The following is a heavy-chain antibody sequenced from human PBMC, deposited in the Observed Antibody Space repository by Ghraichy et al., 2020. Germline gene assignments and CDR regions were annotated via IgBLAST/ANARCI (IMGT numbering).Heavy chain of an antibody. V-gene: IGHV4-59*01. CDR3: ARDSTGRYDFWSGSFPQYGMDV. Sequence: SETLSLTCTVSGGSISSYYWSWIRQPPGKGLEWIGYIYYSGSTNYNPSLKSRVTISVDTSKNQFSLKLSSVTAADTAVYYCARDSTGRYDFWSGSFPQYGMDVWGQGTTVTVSS. J-gene: IGHJ6*02. CDR2: IYYSGST. D-gene: IGHD3-3*01. CDR1: GGSISSYY.